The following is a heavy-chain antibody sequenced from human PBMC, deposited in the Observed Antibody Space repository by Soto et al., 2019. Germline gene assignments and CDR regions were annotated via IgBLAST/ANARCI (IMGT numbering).Heavy chain of an antibody. CDR3: SACSGWYNALYI. J-gene: IGHJ3*02. D-gene: IGHD6-19*01. CDR1: GFTFSSDA. CDR2: ISGSGGST. V-gene: IGHV3-23*01. Sequence: GGSLRLSCAASGFTFSSDAMSWVRQAPGKGLEWVSAISGSGGSTYYADSVKGRFTISRDNSKNTLYLQMNSLRAEDTAVYYFSACSGWYNALYIWGQGTTVPGSS.